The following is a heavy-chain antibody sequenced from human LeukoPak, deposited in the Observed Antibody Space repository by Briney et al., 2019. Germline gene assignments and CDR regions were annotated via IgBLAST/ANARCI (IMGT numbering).Heavy chain of an antibody. CDR2: ISSSSSYI. CDR1: GFTFSSYS. Sequence: KPGRSLRLSCAASGFTFSSYSMNWVRQAPGKGLEWVSSISSSSSYIYYADSVKGRFTISRDNAKNSLYLQMNSLRAEDTAVYYCARDSYGDDQNWFNPWGQGTLVTVSS. CDR3: ARDSYGDDQNWFNP. J-gene: IGHJ5*02. V-gene: IGHV3-21*01. D-gene: IGHD4-17*01.